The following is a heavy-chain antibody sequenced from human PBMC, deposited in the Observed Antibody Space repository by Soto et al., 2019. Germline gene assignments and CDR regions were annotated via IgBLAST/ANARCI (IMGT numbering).Heavy chain of an antibody. D-gene: IGHD6-19*01. J-gene: IGHJ6*02. Sequence: ASVKVSCKASGYTFTSYGISWVRQAPGQGLEWMGWISTYNGNTNYAQKLQGRVTMTTDTSTSTAYMELRSLRSDDTAVYYCARSYSSGPKVNHYYYGMDVWGQGTTVTVSS. CDR2: ISTYNGNT. V-gene: IGHV1-18*01. CDR1: GYTFTSYG. CDR3: ARSYSSGPKVNHYYYGMDV.